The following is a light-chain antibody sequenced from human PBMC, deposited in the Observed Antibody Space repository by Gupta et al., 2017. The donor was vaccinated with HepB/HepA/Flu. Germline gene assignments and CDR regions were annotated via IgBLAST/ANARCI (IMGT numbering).Light chain of an antibody. Sequence: SSELTQDPAVSVAFGQTVRITCQGDSLRSYYASWYQQKPGQAPVLVICGKNNRPSGIPDRFSGSSSGNTASLTITGAQAEDEADYYCNSRDSSGVFGGGTKLTVL. V-gene: IGLV3-19*01. J-gene: IGLJ2*01. CDR3: NSRDSSGV. CDR1: SLRSYY. CDR2: GKN.